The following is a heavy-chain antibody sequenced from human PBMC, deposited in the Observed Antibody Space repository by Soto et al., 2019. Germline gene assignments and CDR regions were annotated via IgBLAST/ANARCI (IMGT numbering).Heavy chain of an antibody. D-gene: IGHD3-3*01. V-gene: IGHV4-39*01. CDR3: ASQETAYYDFWSGYYQNWFDP. CDR1: GGSISSSSYY. CDR2: IYYSGST. Sequence: QLQLQESGPGLVKPSETLSLTCTVSGGSISSSSYYWGWIRQPPGKGLEWIGSIYYSGSTYYNPSLKSRVTISVDTSKNQFSLKLSSVTAADTAVYYCASQETAYYDFWSGYYQNWFDPWGQGTLVTVSS. J-gene: IGHJ5*02.